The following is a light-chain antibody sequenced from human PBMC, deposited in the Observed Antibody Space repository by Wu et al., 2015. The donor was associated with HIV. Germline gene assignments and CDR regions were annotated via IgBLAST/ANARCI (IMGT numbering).Light chain of an antibody. CDR3: LQDYNYPWT. V-gene: IGKV1-6*01. CDR2: GAS. Sequence: AIQMTQSPSSLSASVGDRVTITCRASQDIRNDLGWYQHKPGKAPKFLIYGASTLQSGVPSRFSGSGSGTDFALTISSLQPEDFATYYCLQDYNYPWTFGQGTKVEI. J-gene: IGKJ1*01. CDR1: QDIRND.